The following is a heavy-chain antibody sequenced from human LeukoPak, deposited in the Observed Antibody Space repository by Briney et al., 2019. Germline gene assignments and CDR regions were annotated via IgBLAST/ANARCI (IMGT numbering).Heavy chain of an antibody. Sequence: GGSLRLSCAASGFTFSSYSMNWVRQAPGKGLEWVSYISSSSSTIYYADSVKGRFTISRDNAKNSLYLQMNSLRADDTAVYYCARVGGLLWFGSFDYWGQGTLVTVSS. D-gene: IGHD3-10*01. CDR2: ISSSSSTI. CDR3: ARVGGLLWFGSFDY. J-gene: IGHJ4*02. CDR1: GFTFSSYS. V-gene: IGHV3-48*04.